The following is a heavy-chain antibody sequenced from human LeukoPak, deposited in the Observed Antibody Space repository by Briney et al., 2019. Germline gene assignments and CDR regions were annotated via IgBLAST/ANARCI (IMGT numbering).Heavy chain of an antibody. J-gene: IGHJ6*03. Sequence: GGSLRLSCAASGFTFSTYTMNRVRQAPGKGLEWVSSISSSSNYIYYADSVKGRFTISRDNAKNSLYLQMNSLRAEDTAVYYCARGKADYYMDVWGKGTTVTVSS. CDR2: ISSSSNYI. CDR1: GFTFSTYT. CDR3: ARGKADYYMDV. V-gene: IGHV3-21*01.